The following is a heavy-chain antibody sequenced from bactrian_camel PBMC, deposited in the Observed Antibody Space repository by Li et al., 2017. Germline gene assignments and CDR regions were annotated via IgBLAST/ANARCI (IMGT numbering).Heavy chain of an antibody. J-gene: IGHJ4*01. D-gene: IGHD3*01. CDR3: AADEVCYSGSWRAIN. Sequence: DVQLVESGGGSVQAGGSLRLSCGPSGYTFRGDYMGWFRQAPGKEREGIAAIQTAGGRTIYADSVKGRFTISQDNAKNTVYLQMNTLRPEDTAMYYCAADEVCYSGSWRAINWGQETQVTV. CDR2: IQTAGGRT. V-gene: IGHV3S40*01. CDR1: GYTFRGDY.